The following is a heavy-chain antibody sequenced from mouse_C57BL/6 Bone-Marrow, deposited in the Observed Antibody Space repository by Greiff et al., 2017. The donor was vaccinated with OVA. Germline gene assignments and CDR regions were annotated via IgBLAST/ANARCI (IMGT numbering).Heavy chain of an antibody. CDR3: ARNYSSTFAY. CDR1: GYAFSSSW. CDR2: IYPGDGDT. V-gene: IGHV1-82*01. D-gene: IGHD1-1*01. J-gene: IGHJ3*01. Sequence: QVQLQQSGPELVKPGASVKISCKASGYAFSSSWMNWVKQRPGKGLEWIGRIYPGDGDTNYNGKFKGKATLTADKSSSTAYMQLSSLTSEDSAVYFCARNYSSTFAYWGQGTLVTVSA.